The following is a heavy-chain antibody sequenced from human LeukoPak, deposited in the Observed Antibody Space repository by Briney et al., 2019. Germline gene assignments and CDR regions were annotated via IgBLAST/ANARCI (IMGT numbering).Heavy chain of an antibody. J-gene: IGHJ4*02. V-gene: IGHV4-59*01. Sequence: PSETLSLTCTVSGGSISSYYWNWIRQPPGKGLEWIGYIYYGGTTNYNPSLKSRVTISVDTPKNQFSLKLSSVTAADTAVYYCARGVYIAAAQYGYWGQGTLVTVSS. CDR3: ARGVYIAAAQYGY. D-gene: IGHD6-13*01. CDR2: IYYGGTT. CDR1: GGSISSYY.